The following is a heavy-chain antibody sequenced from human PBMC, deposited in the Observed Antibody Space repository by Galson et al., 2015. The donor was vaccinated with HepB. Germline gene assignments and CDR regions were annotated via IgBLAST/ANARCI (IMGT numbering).Heavy chain of an antibody. CDR2: ISYTGKYT. J-gene: IGHJ2*01. D-gene: IGHD4-17*01. Sequence: SLRLSCAASGFSFSYFPMHWARQAPGKGLDWVAVISYTGKYTNYADSGMGRFTISRDNSKNALYLQMNSLRLADTALYYCVRPGGVGSGDYQNWYFDLWGRGTLVTVSS. V-gene: IGHV3-30*04. CDR3: VRPGGVGSGDYQNWYFDL. CDR1: GFSFSYFP.